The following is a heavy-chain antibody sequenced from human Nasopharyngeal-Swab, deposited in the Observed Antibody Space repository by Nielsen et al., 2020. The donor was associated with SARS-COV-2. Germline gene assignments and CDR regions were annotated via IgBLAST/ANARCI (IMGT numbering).Heavy chain of an antibody. CDR1: GFTFSSYA. J-gene: IGHJ4*02. V-gene: IGHV3-23*01. CDR3: AKDQGYYDFWSGSNFDY. D-gene: IGHD3-3*01. Sequence: GGSLRLSCAASGFTFSSYAMSWVRQAPGKGLEWVSAISGSGGSTYYADSVKGRFTISRDNSKNTLYLQMNSQRAEDTAVYYCAKDQGYYDFWSGSNFDYWGQGTLVTVSS. CDR2: ISGSGGST.